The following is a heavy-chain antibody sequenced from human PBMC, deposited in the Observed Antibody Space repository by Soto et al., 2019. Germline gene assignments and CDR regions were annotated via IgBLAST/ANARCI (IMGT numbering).Heavy chain of an antibody. CDR2: ISGSGGST. CDR1: GFTFSSYA. D-gene: IGHD6-13*01. CDR3: AKDRIAAVGCFDY. J-gene: IGHJ4*02. V-gene: IGHV3-23*01. Sequence: GGSLRLSCAASGFTFSSYAMIWVRQAPGKGLEWVSGISGSGGSTYYADSVKGRFTISRDNSKNTLYLQMNSLRAEDTAVYYCAKDRIAAVGCFDYWGQGTRVTVSS.